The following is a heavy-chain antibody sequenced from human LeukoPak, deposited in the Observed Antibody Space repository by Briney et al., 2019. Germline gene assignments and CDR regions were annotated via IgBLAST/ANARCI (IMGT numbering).Heavy chain of an antibody. CDR1: GGSISSYY. V-gene: IGHV4-59*12. J-gene: IGHJ4*02. CDR2: INHSGTT. D-gene: IGHD3-10*01. Sequence: SETLSLTCTVSGGSISSYYWGWIRQPPGKGLEWIASINHSGTTYYNPSLASRVSISVDTSKNQFSLRLTSVTAADTAVYYCAREGPMFDSGSYSKSLGYWGQGTLVTVSS. CDR3: AREGPMFDSGSYSKSLGY.